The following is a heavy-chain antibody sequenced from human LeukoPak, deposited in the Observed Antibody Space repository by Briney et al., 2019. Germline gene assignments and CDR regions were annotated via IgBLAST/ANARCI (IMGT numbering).Heavy chain of an antibody. CDR1: GFTFSSYG. CDR2: ISYDGSNK. Sequence: GGSLRLSCAASGFTFSSYGMHWVRQAPGKGLEWVAVISYDGSNKYYADSVKGRFTISRDNSKNTLYLQMNSLRAEDTAVYYCAKEARRRAYFDYWGQGTLVTVSS. V-gene: IGHV3-30*18. CDR3: AKEARRRAYFDY. D-gene: IGHD1-14*01. J-gene: IGHJ4*02.